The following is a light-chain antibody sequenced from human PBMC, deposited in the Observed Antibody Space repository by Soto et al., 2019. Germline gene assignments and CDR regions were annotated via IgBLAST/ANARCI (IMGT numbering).Light chain of an antibody. CDR3: GTWDSSLSAVV. CDR1: SSNIGNNY. J-gene: IGLJ2*01. CDR2: ANN. Sequence: QSVLTQPPSVSAAPGQKGTISCSGSSSNIGNNYVSWYQQFPGTAPKLLIDANNKRPSGIPDRCSGSKSGTSATLDITGLQTGDEADYYCGTWDSSLSAVVFGGGTKLTVL. V-gene: IGLV1-51*01.